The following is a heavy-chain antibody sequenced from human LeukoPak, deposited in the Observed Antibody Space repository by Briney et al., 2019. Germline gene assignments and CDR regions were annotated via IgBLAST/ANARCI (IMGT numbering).Heavy chain of an antibody. CDR2: IYSGDST. V-gene: IGHV3-66*01. Sequence: GGSLRLSCAASGFTVSSNYMNWVRQAPGKGLEWVSVIYSGDSTYYADSVKGRFTISRDNSKNTLYLQMNSLRAEDTAVYYCARGTNAYPGTDYWGQGTLVTVSS. CDR3: ARGTNAYPGTDY. CDR1: GFTVSSNY. D-gene: IGHD1-14*01. J-gene: IGHJ4*02.